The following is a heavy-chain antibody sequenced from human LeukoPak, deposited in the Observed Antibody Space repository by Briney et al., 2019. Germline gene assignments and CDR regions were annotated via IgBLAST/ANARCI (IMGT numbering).Heavy chain of an antibody. CDR3: ARPFSGAHDSPRYCSGGSCHRWAFDI. D-gene: IGHD2-15*01. CDR2: INHSGST. J-gene: IGHJ3*02. V-gene: IGHV4-34*01. Sequence: SETLSLTCTVSGGSISSYYWSWIRQPPGKGLEWIGEINHSGSTNYNPSLKSRVTISVDTSKNQFSLKLSSVTAADTAVYYCARPFSGAHDSPRYCSGGSCHRWAFDIWGQGTMVTVSS. CDR1: GGSISSYY.